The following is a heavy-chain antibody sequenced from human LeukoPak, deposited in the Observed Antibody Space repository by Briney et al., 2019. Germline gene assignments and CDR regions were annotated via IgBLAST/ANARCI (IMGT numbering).Heavy chain of an antibody. CDR3: ARAGGDYFDY. CDR2: ISSSSSYI. Sequence: GGSLRLSCAASGXXFSSYSMNWVRQAPGKGLEWVSSISSSSSYIYYADSVKGRFTISRDNAKNSLYLQMNSLRAEDTAVYYCARAGGDYFDYWGQGTLVTVSS. D-gene: IGHD1-14*01. V-gene: IGHV3-21*01. J-gene: IGHJ4*02. CDR1: GXXFSSYS.